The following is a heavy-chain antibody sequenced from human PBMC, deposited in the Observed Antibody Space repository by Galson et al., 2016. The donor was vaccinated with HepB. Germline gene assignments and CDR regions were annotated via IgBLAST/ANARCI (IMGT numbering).Heavy chain of an antibody. CDR3: ARDPPVSNSTFDM. Sequence: CAISGDSVSSNSAAWNWIRQSPSRGLEWLGRTYYRSKWYTDYAVSVKSRITVNPDTSKNQFSLQLNSVTPADTAVYYCARDPPVSNSTFDMWGQGTMVTFSS. D-gene: IGHD4-23*01. CDR1: GDSVSSNSAA. J-gene: IGHJ3*02. CDR2: TYYRSKWYT. V-gene: IGHV6-1*01.